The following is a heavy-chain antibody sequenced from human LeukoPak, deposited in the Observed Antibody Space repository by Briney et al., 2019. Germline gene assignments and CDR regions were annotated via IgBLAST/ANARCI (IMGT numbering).Heavy chain of an antibody. Sequence: GGSLRLSCAASGFTFSTYAMTWVRQAPGKGLEWVSSISTSGGSTNYADSGKGRFTISRDNSKNTLYLQMNSLRAEDTAVHYCAKEWYSGSCYNTPAYWGQGTLVTVSS. CDR1: GFTFSTYA. J-gene: IGHJ4*02. D-gene: IGHD6-13*01. CDR2: ISTSGGST. CDR3: AKEWYSGSCYNTPAY. V-gene: IGHV3-23*01.